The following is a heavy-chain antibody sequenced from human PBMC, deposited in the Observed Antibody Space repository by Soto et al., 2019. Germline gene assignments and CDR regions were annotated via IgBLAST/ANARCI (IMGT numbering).Heavy chain of an antibody. CDR2: IYYSGST. V-gene: IGHV4-59*01. Sequence: PSETLSLTCTVSGGSISSYYWSWIRQPPWKGLEWIGYIYYSGSTNYNPSLKSRVTISVDTSKNQFSLKLSSVTAADTAVYYCASYYDILTGYYNLDYWGQGTLVTVSS. J-gene: IGHJ4*02. CDR3: ASYYDILTGYYNLDY. CDR1: GGSISSYY. D-gene: IGHD3-9*01.